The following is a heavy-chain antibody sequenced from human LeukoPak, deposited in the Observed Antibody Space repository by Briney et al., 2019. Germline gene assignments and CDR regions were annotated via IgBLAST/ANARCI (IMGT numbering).Heavy chain of an antibody. CDR1: GFTFSSYG. J-gene: IGHJ4*02. V-gene: IGHV3-23*01. Sequence: PGGSLRLSCAASGFTFSSYGMSWVRQAPGKGLEWVSAISGSGGSTYYADSVKGRFTISRDNSKNTLYLQMNSLRAEDTAVYYCAKVPLGVRGDPVYFDYWGQGTLVTVSS. D-gene: IGHD3-10*01. CDR3: AKVPLGVRGDPVYFDY. CDR2: ISGSGGST.